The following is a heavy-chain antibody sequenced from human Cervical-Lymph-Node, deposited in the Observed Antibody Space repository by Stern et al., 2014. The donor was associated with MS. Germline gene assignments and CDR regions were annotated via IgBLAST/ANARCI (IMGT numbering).Heavy chain of an antibody. D-gene: IGHD1-14*01. Sequence: QVQLQQSGPEVKKPGASVKVSCKASGYMFTTYYMHWVRQAPGQGLEWMGMINPRGGDTNYAQKFQGRVTMTRDTSTSTVYMELSSLRSEDTALYYCARDRPAYRYFDNWGQGTLVTVSS. CDR2: INPRGGDT. J-gene: IGHJ4*02. CDR3: ARDRPAYRYFDN. CDR1: GYMFTTYY. V-gene: IGHV1-46*01.